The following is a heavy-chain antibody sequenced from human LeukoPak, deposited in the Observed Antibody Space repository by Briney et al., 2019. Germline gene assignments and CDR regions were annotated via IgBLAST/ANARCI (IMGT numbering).Heavy chain of an antibody. CDR1: GFTFSSYG. CDR2: IWYDGSNK. V-gene: IGHV3-33*01. CDR3: ARDRYTYSYGYPDY. Sequence: GRSLRLSCAASGFTFSSYGMHWVRQAPGKGLEWVAVIWYDGSNKYYADSVKGRFTISRGNSKNTLYLQMNSLRAEDTAVYYCARDRYTYSYGYPDYWGQGTLVTVSS. D-gene: IGHD5-18*01. J-gene: IGHJ4*02.